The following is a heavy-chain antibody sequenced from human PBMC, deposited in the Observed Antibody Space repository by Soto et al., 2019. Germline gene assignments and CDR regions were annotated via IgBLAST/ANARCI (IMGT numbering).Heavy chain of an antibody. V-gene: IGHV4-59*01. D-gene: IGHD3-10*01. CDR3: ARDPFTMVRGVIPYFDY. Sequence: PSETLSLTCAVSGDSISSYYCMWIRQPPGKGLESIGYLYYGRSANYNPSLKSRVTLSVDTSTNQCSLTLSSMTAADTAVYYCARDPFTMVRGVIPYFDYWGQGTPVTVSS. CDR2: LYYGRSA. J-gene: IGHJ4*02. CDR1: GDSISSYY.